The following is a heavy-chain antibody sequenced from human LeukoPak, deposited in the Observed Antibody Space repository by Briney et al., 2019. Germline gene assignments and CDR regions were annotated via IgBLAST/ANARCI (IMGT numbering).Heavy chain of an antibody. CDR3: ARSPGIAARYWFDP. J-gene: IGHJ5*02. CDR1: GGSISSGGYS. V-gene: IGHV4-30-2*01. Sequence: SQTLSLTCAVSGGSISSGGYSWSWIRQPPGKGLEWIGYIYHSGSTYYNPSLKSRVTISVDRSKNQFSLKLSSVTAADTAVYYCARSPGIAARYWFDPWGRGTLVTVSS. CDR2: IYHSGST. D-gene: IGHD6-13*01.